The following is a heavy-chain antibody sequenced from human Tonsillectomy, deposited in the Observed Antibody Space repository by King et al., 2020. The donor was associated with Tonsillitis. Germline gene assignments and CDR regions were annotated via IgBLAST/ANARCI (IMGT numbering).Heavy chain of an antibody. Sequence: QLQESGPGLVKPSGTLSLTCAVSGGSISSSNWWRWVRQPPGKGLGGIGEIYQSGSTNYNPSLNGRVNILVDKTKNQFSLKLSSVTAADTAVYYCARARKLVQLGYCSSTSCSRGDYFDYWGQGTLVTVSS. J-gene: IGHJ4*02. CDR3: ARARKLVQLGYCSSTSCSRGDYFDY. D-gene: IGHD2-2*01. CDR2: IYQSGST. V-gene: IGHV4-4*02. CDR1: GGSISSSNW.